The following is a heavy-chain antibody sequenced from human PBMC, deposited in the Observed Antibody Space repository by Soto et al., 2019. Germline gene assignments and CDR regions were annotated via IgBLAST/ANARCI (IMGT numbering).Heavy chain of an antibody. CDR2: IYRGGST. CDR3: ARGFQSSFGY. D-gene: IGHD2-21*01. V-gene: IGHV3-53*01. Sequence: GGSLRLSCAASGFTVNNSYMNWVRQAPGKGLEWVSAIYRGGSTYYADSVKGRFTISRDSSKNTLYPQMKSLRAEDTAVYYCARGFQSSFGYWGQGTQVTVSS. CDR1: GFTVNNSY. J-gene: IGHJ4*02.